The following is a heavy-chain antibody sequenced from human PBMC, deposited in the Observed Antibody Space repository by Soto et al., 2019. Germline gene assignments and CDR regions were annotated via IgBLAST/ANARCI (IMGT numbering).Heavy chain of an antibody. CDR3: ARGRIVTDIYYYYGMDV. Sequence: PSETLSLTCTVSGGSISSYYWSWIRQPPGKGLEWIGYIYYSGSTNYNPSLKSRVTISVDTSKNQFSLKLSSVTAADTAVYYCARGRIVTDIYYYYGMDVWGQGTTVTVSS. D-gene: IGHD3-22*01. CDR1: GGSISSYY. CDR2: IYYSGST. V-gene: IGHV4-59*12. J-gene: IGHJ6*02.